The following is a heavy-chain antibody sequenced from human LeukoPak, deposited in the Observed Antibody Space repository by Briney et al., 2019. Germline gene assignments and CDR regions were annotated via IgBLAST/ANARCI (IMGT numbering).Heavy chain of an antibody. J-gene: IGHJ4*02. Sequence: ASVTVSCEVSGYTLTSYGINWMRQAPGQGLEWMGWISTQSGNTNYAQKVQGRLTLTTDRSTNAAYMELRSLRSDDTAVYYCARGAYGDKWGQGTMVTVSS. CDR2: ISTQSGNT. CDR1: GYTLTSYG. V-gene: IGHV1-18*01. D-gene: IGHD4-17*01. CDR3: ARGAYGDK.